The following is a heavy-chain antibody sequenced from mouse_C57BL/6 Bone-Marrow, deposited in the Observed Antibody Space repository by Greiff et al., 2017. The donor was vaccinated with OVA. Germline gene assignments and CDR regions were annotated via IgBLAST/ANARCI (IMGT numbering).Heavy chain of an antibody. J-gene: IGHJ2*01. D-gene: IGHD2-5*01. CDR2: IDPETGGT. CDR3: TGSYSNYGDFDY. V-gene: IGHV1-15*01. Sequence: QVQLQQSGAELVRPGASVTLSCKASGYTFTDYEMHWVKQTPVHGLEWIGAIDPETGGTAYNQKFKGKAILTVDKSSSTAYLELRSLTSEDSAVYYCTGSYSNYGDFDYWGQGTTLTVSS. CDR1: GYTFTDYE.